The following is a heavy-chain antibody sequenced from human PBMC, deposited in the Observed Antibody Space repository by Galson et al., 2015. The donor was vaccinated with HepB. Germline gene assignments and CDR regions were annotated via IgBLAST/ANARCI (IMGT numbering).Heavy chain of an antibody. Sequence: CAISGDSVSSNSAAWNWIRQSPSRGLEWLGRTYYRSKWYNDYAVSVKSRTTINPDTSKNQFSLQLNSVTPEDTAVYYCAREYLRITMVRGVIRWFDPWGQGTLVTVSS. CDR1: GDSVSSNSAA. D-gene: IGHD3-10*01. CDR2: TYYRSKWYN. J-gene: IGHJ5*02. CDR3: AREYLRITMVRGVIRWFDP. V-gene: IGHV6-1*01.